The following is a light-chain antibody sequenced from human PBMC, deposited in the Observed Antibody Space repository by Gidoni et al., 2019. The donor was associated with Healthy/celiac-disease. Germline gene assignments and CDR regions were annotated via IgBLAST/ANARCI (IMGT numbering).Light chain of an antibody. CDR3: QQYYSTPCT. Sequence: DILITHSPYSLPASLGERATINCKSSQTVLYSFNNKNYLAWYQQKPGQPPKLLIYWASTREFGVPDRFSGSGSGTDFTLTISSLQAEDVAVYYCQQYYSTPCTFXQXTKLXIK. CDR2: WAS. CDR1: QTVLYSFNNKNY. V-gene: IGKV4-1*01. J-gene: IGKJ2*02.